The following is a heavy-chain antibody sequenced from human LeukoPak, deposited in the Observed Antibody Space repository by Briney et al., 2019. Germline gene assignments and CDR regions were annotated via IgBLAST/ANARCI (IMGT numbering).Heavy chain of an antibody. V-gene: IGHV4-38-2*01. Sequence: SETLSLTCALSGCSITSGYYWAWIRLPPGKGLEWIGSIYHSGSTYYNPSLKSRVTISVYTSKNQFSLKLKSVTAADTAVYYYARVGVGATHPAAYWGQGTLVTVSS. CDR3: ARVGVGATHPAAY. J-gene: IGHJ4*02. D-gene: IGHD1-26*01. CDR1: GCSITSGYY. CDR2: IYHSGST.